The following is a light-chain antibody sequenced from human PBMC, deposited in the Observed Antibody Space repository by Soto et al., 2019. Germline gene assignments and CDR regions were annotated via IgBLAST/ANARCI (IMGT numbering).Light chain of an antibody. CDR1: QSISSW. V-gene: IGKV1-5*03. CDR3: QHYNTHPWT. J-gene: IGKJ1*01. Sequence: DIQMTQSPSTLSASVGDRVTVTCRASQSISSWLAWYQQKAGKAPKLLIYKASALESGVPSRFSGSGSGTEFTLTISSLEPEDFATSYCQHYNTHPWTFGQGTKVDIK. CDR2: KAS.